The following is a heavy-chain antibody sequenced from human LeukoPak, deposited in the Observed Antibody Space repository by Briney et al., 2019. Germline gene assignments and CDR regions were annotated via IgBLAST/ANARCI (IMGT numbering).Heavy chain of an antibody. V-gene: IGHV3-9*01. CDR3: AKDPYSSGWPKGDY. CDR2: ISWNSGSI. D-gene: IGHD6-19*01. CDR1: GFTFDDYA. J-gene: IGHJ4*02. Sequence: GRSLRLSCAASGFTFDDYAMHWVRQAPGKGLEWVSGISWNSGSIGYADSVKGRFTISRDNAKNSLCLQTNSLRAEDTALYYCAKDPYSSGWPKGDYWGQGTLVTVSS.